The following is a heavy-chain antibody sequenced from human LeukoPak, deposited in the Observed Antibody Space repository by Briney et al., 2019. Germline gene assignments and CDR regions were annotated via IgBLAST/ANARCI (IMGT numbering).Heavy chain of an antibody. Sequence: SETLSLTCTVSGGSISSSSYYWGWIRQPPGKGLEWIGSIYYSGSTYYNPSLKSRVTISVDTSKNQFSLKLSSVTAADTAVYYCARTRYFDLWGRGTLVTVSS. V-gene: IGHV4-39*01. J-gene: IGHJ2*01. CDR3: ARTRYFDL. CDR1: GGSISSSSYY. CDR2: IYYSGST.